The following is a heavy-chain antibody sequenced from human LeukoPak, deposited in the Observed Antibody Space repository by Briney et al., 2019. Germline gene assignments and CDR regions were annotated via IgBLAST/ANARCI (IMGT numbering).Heavy chain of an antibody. CDR3: ARESGSYYDPANFDY. V-gene: IGHV3-33*01. CDR2: IWYDGSNK. Sequence: GGSLRLSCAASGFTFSSYGMHWVRQAPGKGLEWVAVIWYDGSNKYYADSVKGRFTISRDNSKNTLYLQMNSLRAEDTAVYCCARESGSYYDPANFDYWGQGTLVTVSS. CDR1: GFTFSSYG. D-gene: IGHD1-26*01. J-gene: IGHJ4*02.